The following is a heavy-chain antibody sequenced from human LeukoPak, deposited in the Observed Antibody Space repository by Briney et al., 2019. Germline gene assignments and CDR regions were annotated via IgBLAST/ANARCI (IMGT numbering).Heavy chain of an antibody. CDR3: ARLNSGGYLGNH. D-gene: IGHD1-26*01. CDR2: ISAYNGNT. J-gene: IGHJ4*02. CDR1: GYTFTSYG. Sequence: APVRLSCKASGYTFTSYGISWVRQAPGQGREGRGWISAYNGNTNYAQKLQGRVTMTTATSTSTAYMELRSLRSDDKAVYYCARLNSGGYLGNHWGQGTLVTVSS. V-gene: IGHV1-18*01.